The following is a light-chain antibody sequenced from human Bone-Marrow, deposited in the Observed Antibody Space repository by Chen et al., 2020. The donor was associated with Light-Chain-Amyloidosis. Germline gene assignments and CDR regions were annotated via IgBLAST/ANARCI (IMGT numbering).Light chain of an antibody. CDR3: QQSYSSPP. Sequence: DLQMTQSPSSLSASVGDRVTITCRTSQSVTNYLNWYQQKPGKAPRILIYAASTLHTGVPSRFSGSGFGTDFTLTISGLQPEDFATYYCQQSYSSPPFGPGTKVE. CDR2: AAS. CDR1: QSVTNY. V-gene: IGKV1-39*01. J-gene: IGKJ1*01.